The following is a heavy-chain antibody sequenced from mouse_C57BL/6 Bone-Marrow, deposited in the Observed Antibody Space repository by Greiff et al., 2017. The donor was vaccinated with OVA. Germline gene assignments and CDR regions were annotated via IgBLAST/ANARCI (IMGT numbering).Heavy chain of an antibody. CDR3: ARRAIDY. CDR1: GYSFTSYY. J-gene: IGHJ2*01. Sequence: VQLVESGPELVKPGASVKISCKASGYSFTSYYIHWVKQRPGQGLEWIGWIYPGSGNTKYNEKFKGKATLTADTSSSTAYMQLSSLTSEDSAVYYCARRAIDYWGQGTTLTVSS. V-gene: IGHV1-66*01. CDR2: IYPGSGNT.